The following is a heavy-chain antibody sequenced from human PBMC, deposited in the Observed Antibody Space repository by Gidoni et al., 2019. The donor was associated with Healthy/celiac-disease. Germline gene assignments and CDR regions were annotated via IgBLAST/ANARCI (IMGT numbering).Heavy chain of an antibody. V-gene: IGHV4-34*01. CDR3: ARSGIAAAPFDY. J-gene: IGHJ4*02. Sequence: QVQLQQRGAGLLKPSETLSLTCAVYGGSFSGYYWSWIRQPPGKGLEWIGEINHSGSTNYNPSLKSRVTISVDTSKNQFSLKLSSVTAADTAVYYCARSGIAAAPFDYWGQGTLVTVSS. CDR1: GGSFSGYY. CDR2: INHSGST. D-gene: IGHD6-13*01.